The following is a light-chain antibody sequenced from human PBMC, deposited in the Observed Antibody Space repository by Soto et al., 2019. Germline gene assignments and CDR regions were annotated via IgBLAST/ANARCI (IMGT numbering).Light chain of an antibody. CDR1: QSVSSN. CDR2: DTS. Sequence: EIVMTQSPATLSVSPGDSATLSCRASQSVSSNLAWYQQKPGQAPRLLIYDTSYRATGIQARFSGSGSGTEFTLTIRSLEPEDFAVYYCKQRSNWIACGQGTRLEIK. V-gene: IGKV3-11*01. J-gene: IGKJ5*01. CDR3: KQRSNWIA.